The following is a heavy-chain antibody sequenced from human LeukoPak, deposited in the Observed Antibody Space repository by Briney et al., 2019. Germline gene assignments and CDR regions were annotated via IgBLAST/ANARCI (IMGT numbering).Heavy chain of an antibody. J-gene: IGHJ4*02. CDR3: ARSGFPQPFDY. D-gene: IGHD3-10*01. Sequence: GGSLRLSCAASGFTFSSYGMHWVRQAPGKGLEWVAVIWYDGSNKYYADSVKGRFTISRDNSKNTLYLQMNSLRAEDTAVYYCARSGFPQPFDYWGQGTLVTVSS. CDR2: IWYDGSNK. CDR1: GFTFSSYG. V-gene: IGHV3-33*01.